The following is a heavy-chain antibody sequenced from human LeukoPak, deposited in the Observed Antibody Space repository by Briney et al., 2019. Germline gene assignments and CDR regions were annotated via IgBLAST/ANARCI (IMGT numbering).Heavy chain of an antibody. D-gene: IGHD2-15*01. CDR1: GGSISSSSYY. Sequence: SETLSLTCTVSGGSISSSSYYWGWIRPPPGKGLEWIGSIYYSGSTYYNPSLKSRATISVDTSKHQFSLRLSSVTAADTAVYYCARVYCSGGTCSFDYWGQGTLVTVSS. V-gene: IGHV4-39*01. CDR2: IYYSGST. CDR3: ARVYCSGGTCSFDY. J-gene: IGHJ4*02.